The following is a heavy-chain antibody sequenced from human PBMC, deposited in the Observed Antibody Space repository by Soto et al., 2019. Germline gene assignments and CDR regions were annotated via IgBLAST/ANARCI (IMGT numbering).Heavy chain of an antibody. J-gene: IGHJ2*01. V-gene: IGHV4-34*01. CDR1: GGSFSGYY. Sequence: VQLPPWGAGPLRPLGTLSLPCGVSGGSFSGYYWAWIRPSPGKGLEWIGEINDRGSINYNPSLKSRVSISVDTSKNHYSLNLRSVTAADTAVYYCARESHDILTGPPWVWYFDLWGRGTLVTVSS. CDR2: INDRGSI. D-gene: IGHD3-9*01. CDR3: ARESHDILTGPPWVWYFDL.